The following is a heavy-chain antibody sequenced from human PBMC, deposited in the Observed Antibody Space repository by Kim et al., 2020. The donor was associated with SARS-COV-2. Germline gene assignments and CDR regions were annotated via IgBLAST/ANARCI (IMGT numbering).Heavy chain of an antibody. Sequence: ASVKVSCKASGYTFTSYDINWVRQATGQGLEWMGWMNPNSGNTGYAQKFQGRVTMTRNTSISTAYMELSSLRSEDTAVYYCARGYQLHTFRPSSRGYRQSMDVWGQETTVTVSS. D-gene: IGHD2-2*01. CDR3: ARGYQLHTFRPSSRGYRQSMDV. CDR2: MNPNSGNT. J-gene: IGHJ6*02. V-gene: IGHV1-8*01. CDR1: GYTFTSYD.